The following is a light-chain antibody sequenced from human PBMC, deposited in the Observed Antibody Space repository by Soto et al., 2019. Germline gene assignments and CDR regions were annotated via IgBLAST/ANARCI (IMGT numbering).Light chain of an antibody. Sequence: IVLTQSPITLSLSPGETATLSCRASRSVSSNLAGYQHRPGQAPRLLIYAASARATGVPARFSGSGSGTDYILTISSLQSEDSAVYYCQQNIMSPPYTFGQGTKLEIK. V-gene: IGKV3-15*01. J-gene: IGKJ2*01. CDR2: AAS. CDR3: QQNIMSPPYT. CDR1: RSVSSN.